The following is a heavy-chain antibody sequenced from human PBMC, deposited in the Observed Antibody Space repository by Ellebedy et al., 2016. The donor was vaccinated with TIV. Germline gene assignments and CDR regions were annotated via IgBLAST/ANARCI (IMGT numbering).Heavy chain of an antibody. CDR2: ISGSGTST. J-gene: IGHJ3*02. CDR3: AKDMFNRFSGYRAEQDAFDI. D-gene: IGHD5-12*01. CDR1: GFTFNIYA. V-gene: IGHV3-23*01. Sequence: GESLKISXAASGFTFNIYAMSWVRQAPGKGLDWVSGISGSGTSTYYADSVKGRFTISRDNSKNTLYLQMNSLRAEDTALYYCAKDMFNRFSGYRAEQDAFDIWGQGTMVTVSS.